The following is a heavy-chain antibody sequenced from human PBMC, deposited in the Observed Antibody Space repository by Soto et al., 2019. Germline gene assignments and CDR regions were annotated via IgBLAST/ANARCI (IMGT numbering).Heavy chain of an antibody. Sequence: SETLSLTCTVSGGSISRGDYYWSWIRQPPGKGLEWIGYIYYSGSTYYNPSLKSRVTISVDTSKNQFSLKLSSVTAADTAVYYCARDLRKSDSSGYYPWAFDAFDIWGQGTMVTVSS. CDR2: IYYSGST. CDR1: GGSISRGDYY. D-gene: IGHD3-22*01. V-gene: IGHV4-30-4*01. CDR3: ARDLRKSDSSGYYPWAFDAFDI. J-gene: IGHJ3*02.